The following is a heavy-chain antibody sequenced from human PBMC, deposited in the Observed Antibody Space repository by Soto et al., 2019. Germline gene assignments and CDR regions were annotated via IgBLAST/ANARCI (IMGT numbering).Heavy chain of an antibody. V-gene: IGHV4-34*01. Sequence: KPSETLSLTCAVYGGSLSGYYWSWIRQPPGKGLEWIGEINHSGSTNYNPSLKSRVTISVDTSKNQFSLKLSSVTAADTAVYFCARRFCSEHRCLNWFDPWGQGTLVTVSS. CDR2: INHSGST. CDR1: GGSLSGYY. J-gene: IGHJ5*02. D-gene: IGHD2-15*01. CDR3: ARRFCSEHRCLNWFDP.